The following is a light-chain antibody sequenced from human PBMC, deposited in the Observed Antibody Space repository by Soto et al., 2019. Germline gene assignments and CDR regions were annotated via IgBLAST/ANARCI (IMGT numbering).Light chain of an antibody. CDR1: SSDVGGYDY. CDR2: EVS. Sequence: QSALTQPASVSGSPGQSITISCTGTSSDVGGYDYVSWYQLHPGKAPKLMVFEVSNRPSGVSCRFSGSKSGNTASLTISGLQAEDEADYFCSSYSISTAYLFGTGTKVTVL. CDR3: SSYSISTAYL. J-gene: IGLJ1*01. V-gene: IGLV2-14*01.